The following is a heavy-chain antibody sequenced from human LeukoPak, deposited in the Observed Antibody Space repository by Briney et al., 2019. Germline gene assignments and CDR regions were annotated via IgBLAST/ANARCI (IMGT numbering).Heavy chain of an antibody. V-gene: IGHV1-69*13. J-gene: IGHJ4*02. D-gene: IGHD6-19*01. CDR3: ARGRIRYDDYSSGWFVFFEF. CDR2: IIPIFGTA. CDR1: GGTFSSYA. Sequence: ASVKVSCKASGGTFSSYAISWVRQAPGQGLEWMGGIIPIFGTANYAQKFQGRVTITADESTSTAYMELSSLRSEDTALYYCARGRIRYDDYSSGWFVFFEFWGQGSLVTVSS.